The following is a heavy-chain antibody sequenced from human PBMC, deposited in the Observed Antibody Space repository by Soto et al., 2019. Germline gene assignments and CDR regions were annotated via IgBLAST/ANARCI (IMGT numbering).Heavy chain of an antibody. CDR3: ARLSVWFDWFDP. J-gene: IGHJ5*02. V-gene: IGHV5-51*01. CDR1: GCTFNSYW. Sequence: ESLKISCKGSGCTFNSYWIGWVRQMPGKGLEWMGIIYPGDSDTRYSPSFQGQVTISADKSISTAYLQWSSLKASDTAMYYCARLSVWFDWFDPWGQGTLVTVSS. D-gene: IGHD2-21*01. CDR2: IYPGDSDT.